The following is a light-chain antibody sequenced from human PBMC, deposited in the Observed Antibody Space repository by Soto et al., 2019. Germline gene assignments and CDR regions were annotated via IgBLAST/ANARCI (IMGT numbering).Light chain of an antibody. CDR2: DAS. CDR1: QSIRTW. Sequence: DIQMTQSPSTLSASVGDRVTITCRASQSIRTWLAWYQHKPGKAPKFLIYDASTVESGVPSRFSGSGSGTEFTLTINDLKPDDFATYYCHQYHNYPQTFGQGTRMEIK. J-gene: IGKJ1*01. V-gene: IGKV1-5*01. CDR3: HQYHNYPQT.